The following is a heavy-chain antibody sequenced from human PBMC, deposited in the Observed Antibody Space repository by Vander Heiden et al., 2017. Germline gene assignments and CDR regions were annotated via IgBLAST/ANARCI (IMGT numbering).Heavy chain of an antibody. CDR3: ARNYGDYSQDY. CDR2: IYPDDSDT. D-gene: IGHD4-17*01. V-gene: IGHV5-51*01. CDR1: GYTFTNYW. J-gene: IGHJ4*02. Sequence: EVQLVQSGAEVNKPGESLKISRKGSGYTFTNYWTGWVRQMPGKGREWMGIIYPDDSDTKYSPSLQGQVTISADNSISTAYLQWSSLKASDSAMYYCARNYGDYSQDYWGQGTLVTVSS.